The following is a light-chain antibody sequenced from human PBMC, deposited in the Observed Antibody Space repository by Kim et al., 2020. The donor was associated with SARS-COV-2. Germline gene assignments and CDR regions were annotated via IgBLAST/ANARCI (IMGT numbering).Light chain of an antibody. V-gene: IGLV3-19*01. CDR3: NSRDSSGNRV. J-gene: IGLJ2*01. Sequence: VALGQAVRVTGQGDSVGGYYGSWYQQKTGQAPVLVIYGKNSRPAGIPDRVAGSSSGDTASLTIAGAQAKDEADYYCNSRDSSGNRVFGGETKLTVL. CDR2: GKN. CDR1: SVGGYY.